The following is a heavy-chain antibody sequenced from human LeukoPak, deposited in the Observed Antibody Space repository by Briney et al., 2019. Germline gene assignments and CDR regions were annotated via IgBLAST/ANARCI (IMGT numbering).Heavy chain of an antibody. V-gene: IGHV4-30-2*01. Sequence: SETLSLTCTVSGGSISSGGYYWSWIRQPPGKGLEWIGYIYHSGSTYYNPSLKSRVTISVDTSKNQFSLKLSSVTAADTAVYYCARHFTRREYYDFWRSINYFDYWGQGTLVTVSS. CDR1: GGSISSGGYY. D-gene: IGHD3-3*01. CDR3: ARHFTRREYYDFWRSINYFDY. J-gene: IGHJ4*02. CDR2: IYHSGST.